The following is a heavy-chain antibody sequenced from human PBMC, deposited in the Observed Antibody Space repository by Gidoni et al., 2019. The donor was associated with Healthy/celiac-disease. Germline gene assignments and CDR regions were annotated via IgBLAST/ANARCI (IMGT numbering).Heavy chain of an antibody. Sequence: QVQLVQSGAEAKKPGASVKVSCKASGYNFTSYAVHWVRQAPGQRLEWMGWINAGNGNTKYSQKFQGRVTITRDTSASTAYMELSSLRSEDTAVYYCARVFGNYYDSSANGIAIDYWGQGTLVTVSS. CDR3: ARVFGNYYDSSANGIAIDY. V-gene: IGHV1-3*01. D-gene: IGHD3-22*01. CDR1: GYNFTSYA. J-gene: IGHJ4*02. CDR2: INAGNGNT.